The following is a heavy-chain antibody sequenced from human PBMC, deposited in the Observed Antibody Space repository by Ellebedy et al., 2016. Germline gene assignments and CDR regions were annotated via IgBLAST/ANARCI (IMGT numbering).Heavy chain of an antibody. V-gene: IGHV3-23*01. CDR3: AKEGIAAAGTCDY. CDR1: GFTFSSYA. D-gene: IGHD6-13*01. Sequence: GESLKISXAASGFTFSSYAMSWVRQAPGKGLEWVSAISGSGGSKYYEDSVKGLFTISSDNSKNTLYLQMNSLRAEDTAVYNCAKEGIAAAGTCDYWGQGTLVTVSS. CDR2: ISGSGGSK. J-gene: IGHJ4*02.